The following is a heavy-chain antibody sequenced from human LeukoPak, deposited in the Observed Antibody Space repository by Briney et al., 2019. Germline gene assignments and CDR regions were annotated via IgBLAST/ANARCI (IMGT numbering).Heavy chain of an antibody. Sequence: GGSLRLSCAPSGFIFSRYSMDWVRQAPGKGLEWVSTIGSASTYTDYADSVKGRFTISRDNAKKSLSLQMNNLRDEDTAVYYCLNPGADSVPFWGQGTLVTVSS. D-gene: IGHD4-11*01. CDR2: IGSASTYT. CDR1: GFIFSRYS. V-gene: IGHV3-21*01. J-gene: IGHJ4*02. CDR3: LNPGADSVPF.